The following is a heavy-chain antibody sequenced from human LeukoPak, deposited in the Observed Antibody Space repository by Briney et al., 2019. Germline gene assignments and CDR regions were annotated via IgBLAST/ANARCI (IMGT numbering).Heavy chain of an antibody. D-gene: IGHD2-15*01. CDR3: ARGGWRLDY. CDR1: GCSISSYY. CDR2: IYYTGTT. Sequence: ETLSLTCTVSGCSISSYYWCCIRQPPGKGLEWIGYIYYTGTTNYNPSLKSRVTISVDTSKNQFSLKLSSVTAADTAVYYCARGGWRLDYWGQGTLVTVSS. J-gene: IGHJ4*02. V-gene: IGHV4-59*01.